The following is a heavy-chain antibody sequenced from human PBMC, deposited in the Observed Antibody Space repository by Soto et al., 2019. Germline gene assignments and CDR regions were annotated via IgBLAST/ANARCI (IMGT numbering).Heavy chain of an antibody. CDR1: GYTFTSYA. J-gene: IGHJ4*02. CDR3: ASPAGGEEAGSKWYPLTADY. CDR2: INAGNGNT. Sequence: ASVKVSCKASGYTFTSYAMHWVRQAPGQRLEWMGWINAGNGNTKYSQKFQGRVTITRDTSASTAYMELSSLRSEDTAVYYCASPAGGEEAGSKWYPLTADYWGQGTLVTVSS. V-gene: IGHV1-3*01. D-gene: IGHD6-13*01.